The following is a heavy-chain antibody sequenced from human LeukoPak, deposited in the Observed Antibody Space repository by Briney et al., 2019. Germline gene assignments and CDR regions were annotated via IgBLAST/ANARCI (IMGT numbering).Heavy chain of an antibody. CDR1: GFTFSTYW. J-gene: IGHJ3*02. CDR2: INCDWNRK. D-gene: IGHD6-19*01. CDR3: ARPETQYSSGLDGFDI. Sequence: GGSLRLFCAASGFTFSTYWMHWVRQAPGKGLVWVSRINCDWNRKHYADSAKGRLTISRDNAKNTLYLQMNSLRTEDTAVYYCARPETQYSSGLDGFDIWGQGTMVTVSS. V-gene: IGHV3-74*01.